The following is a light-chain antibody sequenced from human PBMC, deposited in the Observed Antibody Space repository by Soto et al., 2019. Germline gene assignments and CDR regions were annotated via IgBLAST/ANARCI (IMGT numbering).Light chain of an antibody. CDR2: ANN. V-gene: IGLV1-44*01. CDR1: SSNVGTNT. Sequence: QSVLAQPPSASGTPGQRVTFACSGSSSNVGTNTVHWYQHLPGTAPKLLIYANNQRPSGLPDRFSGSSSGTSASLAISGLRYEDESDYYCATWDDSLNRYVFGTGTKVTVL. J-gene: IGLJ1*01. CDR3: ATWDDSLNRYV.